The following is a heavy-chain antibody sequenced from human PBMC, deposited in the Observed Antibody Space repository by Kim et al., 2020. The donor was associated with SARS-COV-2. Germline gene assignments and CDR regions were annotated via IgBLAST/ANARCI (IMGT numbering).Heavy chain of an antibody. J-gene: IGHJ4*02. D-gene: IGHD3-9*01. Sequence: GGSLRLSCAASGFTFSTYDMTWVRQAPGKGLEWVSGIRDTGYSTYYADSVRGRFTISRDNSENTVYLQMNSLRAEDTAVYYCAKQAAGHDILTSYHDYWGQGTLVTVSS. CDR3: AKQAAGHDILTSYHDY. V-gene: IGHV3-23*01. CDR1: GFTFSTYD. CDR2: IRDTGYST.